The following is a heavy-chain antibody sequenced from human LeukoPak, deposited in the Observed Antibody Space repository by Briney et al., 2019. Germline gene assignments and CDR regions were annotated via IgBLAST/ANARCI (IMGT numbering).Heavy chain of an antibody. V-gene: IGHV3-23*01. J-gene: IGHJ4*02. D-gene: IGHD1-26*01. Sequence: PGGSLRLSCVASGFTFSSFAMNWVRQAPGKGLEWVSATSTSGGSAYYADSVEGRFTISRDNSKNTLYLQMDSLRADDTAVYYCARYSGSYYYPPAWDLWGQGTLVTVSS. CDR3: ARYSGSYYYPPAWDL. CDR2: TSTSGGSA. CDR1: GFTFSSFA.